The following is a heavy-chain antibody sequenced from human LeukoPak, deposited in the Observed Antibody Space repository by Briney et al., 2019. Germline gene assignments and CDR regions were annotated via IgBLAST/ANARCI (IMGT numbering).Heavy chain of an antibody. CDR3: ARGHCSSTSCLELDY. D-gene: IGHD2-2*01. CDR2: INPNSGGT. V-gene: IGHV1-2*02. CDR1: GYTFTDYY. J-gene: IGHJ4*02. Sequence: ASVKVSCKASGYTFTDYYIHWVRQARGQGLEWMGWINPNSGGTNYAQKFQGRVTMTRDTSISTAYMELSRLRSDDTAVYYCARGHCSSTSCLELDYWGQGTLVTVSS.